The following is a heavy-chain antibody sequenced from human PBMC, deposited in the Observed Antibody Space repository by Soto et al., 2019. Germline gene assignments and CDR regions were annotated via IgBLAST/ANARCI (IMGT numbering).Heavy chain of an antibody. CDR3: ARAGGYCSGGPCTHKYFYGMDV. V-gene: IGHV3-74*01. D-gene: IGHD2-15*01. J-gene: IGHJ6*02. CDR1: GFTFSHYW. CDR2: INSDGSST. Sequence: EVHLVESGGGLVQPGGSLRVSCAASGFTFSHYWMHWVRQAPGMGLVWVSRINSDGSSTNYADSVKGRFTISRDNAKNTLYLQMNRLRAEDTAVYYCARAGGYCSGGPCTHKYFYGMDVWGQGTTVTVSS.